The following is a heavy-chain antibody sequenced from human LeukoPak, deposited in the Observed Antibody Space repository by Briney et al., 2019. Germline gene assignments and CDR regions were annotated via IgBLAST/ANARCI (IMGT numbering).Heavy chain of an antibody. Sequence: SGGSLRLSCAASGFTFSSYEMNWVRQAPGKGLEWVSAISGSGGSTYYADSVKGRFTISRDNSKNTLYLQMNSLRAEGTAVYYCAKDRXXXXVVVXXXXXXXXXTLVTVSS. CDR3: AKDRXXXXVVVXXXXX. V-gene: IGHV3-23*01. CDR1: GFTFSSYE. D-gene: IGHD2-15*01. CDR2: ISGSGGST. J-gene: IGHJ4*02.